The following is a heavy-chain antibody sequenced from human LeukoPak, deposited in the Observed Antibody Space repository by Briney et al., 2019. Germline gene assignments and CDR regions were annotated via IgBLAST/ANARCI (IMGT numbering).Heavy chain of an antibody. CDR2: IIPIFGTA. Sequence: SVKVSCKASGGTFSSYAISWVRQAPGQGLEWMGGIIPIFGTANYAQKFQGRVTITADKSTSTAYMELSSLRSDDTAVYYCARAYFRIVRIGVVANNYFDYWGQGTLVTVSS. D-gene: IGHD2-15*01. J-gene: IGHJ4*02. CDR1: GGTFSSYA. CDR3: ARAYFRIVRIGVVANNYFDY. V-gene: IGHV1-69*06.